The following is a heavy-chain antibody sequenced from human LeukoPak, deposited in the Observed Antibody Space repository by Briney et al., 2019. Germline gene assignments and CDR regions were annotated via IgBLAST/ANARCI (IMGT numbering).Heavy chain of an antibody. CDR1: GGSISSGVYY. D-gene: IGHD3-9*01. J-gene: IGHJ4*02. Sequence: SETLSLTCTVSGGSISSGVYYWGWIRQPPGKGLEWIESIYYSGSTYYNPSLKSLFTISVDTSKNQFSLKLSSVTAADTAVYYCARGDYDILTGYSDLFDYWGQGTLVTVSS. V-gene: IGHV4-39*07. CDR2: IYYSGST. CDR3: ARGDYDILTGYSDLFDY.